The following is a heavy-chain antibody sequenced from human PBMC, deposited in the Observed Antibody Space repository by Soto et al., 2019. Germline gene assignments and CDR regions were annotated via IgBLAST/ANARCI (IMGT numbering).Heavy chain of an antibody. CDR3: ARDSLRSGWSTEHYGMDV. Sequence: QVQLVQSGAEVKKPGASVKVSCKASGYTFTSYGISWVRQAPGQGLEWMGWISAYNGNTNYAQKLQGRVTMTTDTSTSTAYMELSSLRSDDTAVYYCARDSLRSGWSTEHYGMDVWGQGTTVTVSS. CDR1: GYTFTSYG. J-gene: IGHJ6*02. V-gene: IGHV1-18*01. D-gene: IGHD6-19*01. CDR2: ISAYNGNT.